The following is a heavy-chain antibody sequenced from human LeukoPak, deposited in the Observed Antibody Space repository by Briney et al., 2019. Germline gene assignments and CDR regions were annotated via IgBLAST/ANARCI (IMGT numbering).Heavy chain of an antibody. D-gene: IGHD3-10*01. CDR2: MNPNSGNT. J-gene: IGHJ4*02. CDR3: ARGLSRLLWFGESGHYFDY. CDR1: GYTFTSYD. V-gene: IGHV1-8*03. Sequence: GASVKVSCKASGYTFTSYDVNWVRQATGQGLEWMGWMNPNSGNTGYAQKFQGRVTITRNTSISTAYMELSSLRSEDTAVYYCARGLSRLLWFGESGHYFDYWGQGTLVTVSS.